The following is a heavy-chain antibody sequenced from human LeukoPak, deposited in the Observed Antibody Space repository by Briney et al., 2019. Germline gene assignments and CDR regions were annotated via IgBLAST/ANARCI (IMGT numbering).Heavy chain of an antibody. CDR2: ISYDGSNK. D-gene: IGHD3-3*01. CDR1: GFILSSYG. V-gene: IGHV3-30*03. Sequence: GGSLRLSCTASGFILSSYGMHWVRQAPGKGLEWVAVISYDGSNKYYADSVKGRFTISRDNSKNTLYVQMNSLRAEDTAVYYCARDPAKFWSGHDYWGQGTLVTVSS. J-gene: IGHJ4*02. CDR3: ARDPAKFWSGHDY.